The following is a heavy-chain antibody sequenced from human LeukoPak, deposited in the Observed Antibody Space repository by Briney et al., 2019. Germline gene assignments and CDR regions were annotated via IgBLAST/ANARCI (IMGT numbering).Heavy chain of an antibody. Sequence: GGSLRLSCAASGFTFSSYSMNCVRQAPGKGLEWVSYISSSSSTIYYADSAKGRFTISRDNAKNSLYLQMNSLRAEDTAVYYCARHTAMAVLDYWGQGTLVTVSS. CDR2: ISSSSSTI. CDR1: GFTFSSYS. J-gene: IGHJ4*02. D-gene: IGHD5-18*01. CDR3: ARHTAMAVLDY. V-gene: IGHV3-48*01.